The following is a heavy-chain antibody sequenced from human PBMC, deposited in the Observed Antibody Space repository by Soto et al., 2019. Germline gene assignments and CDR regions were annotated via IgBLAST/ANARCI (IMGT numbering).Heavy chain of an antibody. CDR1: GFTFSSYG. V-gene: IGHV3-33*01. J-gene: IGHJ6*03. D-gene: IGHD2-15*01. CDR3: ASHPCAYCSGSDYYYMDV. Sequence: GGSLRLSCAASGFTFSSYGMHWVRQAPGKGLEWVAVIWYDGSNKYYADSVKGRFTISRDNSKNTLYLQMNSLRAEDTAVYYCASHPCAYCSGSDYYYMDVWGKGTTVTVSS. CDR2: IWYDGSNK.